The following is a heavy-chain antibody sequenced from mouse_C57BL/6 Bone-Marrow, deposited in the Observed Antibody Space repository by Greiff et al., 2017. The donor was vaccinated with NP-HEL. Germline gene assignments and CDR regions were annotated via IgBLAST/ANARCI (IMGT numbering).Heavy chain of an antibody. V-gene: IGHV1-55*01. D-gene: IGHD1-1*01. CDR2: IYPGSGST. Sequence: QVHVKQPGAELVKPGASVKMSCKASGYTFTSYWITWVKQRPGQGLEWIGDIYPGSGSTNYNEKFKSKATLTVDTSSSTAYMQLSGLTSEDSAVYYCARCDYYGSPYYFDYWGQGTTLTVSS. CDR3: ARCDYYGSPYYFDY. J-gene: IGHJ2*01. CDR1: GYTFTSYW.